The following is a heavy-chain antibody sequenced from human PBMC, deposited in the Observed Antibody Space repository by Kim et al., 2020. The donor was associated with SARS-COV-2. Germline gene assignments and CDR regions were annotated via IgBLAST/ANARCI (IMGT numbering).Heavy chain of an antibody. CDR3: TRARLELFYYYYYYYMDV. CDR2: IRSKAYGGTT. D-gene: IGHD1-7*01. Sequence: GGSLRLSCTASGFTFGDYAMSWVRQAPGKGLEWVGFIRSKAYGGTTEYAASVKGRFTISRDDSKSIAYLQMNSLKTEDTAVYYCTRARLELFYYYYYYYMDVWGKGTTVTVSS. J-gene: IGHJ6*03. CDR1: GFTFGDYA. V-gene: IGHV3-49*04.